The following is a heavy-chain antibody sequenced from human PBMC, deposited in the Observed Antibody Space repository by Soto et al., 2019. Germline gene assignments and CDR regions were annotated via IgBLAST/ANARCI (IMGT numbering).Heavy chain of an antibody. V-gene: IGHV1-69*13. Sequence: ASGKVSCEASGGTFSSYAISWVRQAPGQGLEWMGGIIPIFGTANYAQKFQGRVTITADESTSTAYMELSSLRSEDTAVYYCARDGKATVTTAHYYGMDVWGQGTTVTVSS. D-gene: IGHD4-17*01. CDR3: ARDGKATVTTAHYYGMDV. CDR1: GGTFSSYA. J-gene: IGHJ6*02. CDR2: IIPIFGTA.